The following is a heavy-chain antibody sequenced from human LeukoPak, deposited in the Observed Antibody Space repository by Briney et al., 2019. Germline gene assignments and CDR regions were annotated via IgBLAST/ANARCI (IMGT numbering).Heavy chain of an antibody. J-gene: IGHJ6*02. CDR3: ARTAEYCSSTSCYIWGRYYYYGMDV. CDR1: GFTFSSYS. Sequence: GGSLRLSCAASGFTFSSYSMNWVRQAPGKGLEWVSYISSSSSTIYYADSVEGRFTISRDNAKNSLYLQMNSLRAEDTAVYYCARTAEYCSSTSCYIWGRYYYYGMDVWGQGTTVTVSS. D-gene: IGHD2-2*02. CDR2: ISSSSSTI. V-gene: IGHV3-48*01.